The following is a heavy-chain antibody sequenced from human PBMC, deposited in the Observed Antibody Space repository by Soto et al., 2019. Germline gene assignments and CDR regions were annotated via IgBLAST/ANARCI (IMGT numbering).Heavy chain of an antibody. J-gene: IGHJ4*02. V-gene: IGHV1-69*13. D-gene: IGHD1-26*01. CDR1: GGTXISYS. CDR3: ARDGGRHSGGIDY. CDR2: IIPIFGTA. Sequence: SXKVSFKASGGTXISYSIDLVRQAPGQGLEWMGEIIPIFGTAKYAKKFQVRVTITADESKRTAYMELSSLRSEYTAVYYCARDGGRHSGGIDYWGQGTLVTVS.